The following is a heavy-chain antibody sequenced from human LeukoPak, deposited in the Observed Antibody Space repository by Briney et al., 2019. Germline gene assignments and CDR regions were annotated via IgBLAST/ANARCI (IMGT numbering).Heavy chain of an antibody. CDR1: GYSFTSYW. V-gene: IGHV5-51*01. J-gene: IGHJ4*02. CDR2: IYPGDSDT. D-gene: IGHD3-10*01. Sequence: GESLKISCKGSGYSFTSYWIGWVRQMPGKGLEWMGIIYPGDSDTRYSPSFQGQVTISADKSISTAYLQWSSLKASDTAMYYCARAYYYGSGIPAPFDYWGQGTLVTVSP. CDR3: ARAYYYGSGIPAPFDY.